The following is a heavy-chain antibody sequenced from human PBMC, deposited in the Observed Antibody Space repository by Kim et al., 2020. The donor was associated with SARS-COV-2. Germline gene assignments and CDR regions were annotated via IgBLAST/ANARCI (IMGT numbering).Heavy chain of an antibody. D-gene: IGHD2-2*01. CDR2: IYYSGST. Sequence: SETLSLTCTVSGGSISSSSYYWGWIRQPPGKGLEWIGSIYYSGSTYYNPSLKSRVTISVDTSKNQFSLKLSSVTAADTAVYYCAREYCSSTSCYPPRYYYYDYGMDVWGQGTTVPVSS. V-gene: IGHV4-39*01. CDR3: AREYCSSTSCYPPRYYYYDYGMDV. J-gene: IGHJ6*02. CDR1: GGSISSSSYY.